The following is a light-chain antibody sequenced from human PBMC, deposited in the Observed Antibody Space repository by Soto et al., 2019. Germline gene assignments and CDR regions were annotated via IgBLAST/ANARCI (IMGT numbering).Light chain of an antibody. V-gene: IGKV1-8*01. CDR3: QQYYSYPIP. CDR2: AAS. CDR1: QGISSY. Sequence: AIRMTQSPSALSASPGDRVTITCRASQGISSYLAWYQQKPGKAPKLLIYAASTLQSGVPSRFSGSGSGTDFTLTISCLQSEDFATYYCQQYYSYPIPFGQGTRLEIK. J-gene: IGKJ5*01.